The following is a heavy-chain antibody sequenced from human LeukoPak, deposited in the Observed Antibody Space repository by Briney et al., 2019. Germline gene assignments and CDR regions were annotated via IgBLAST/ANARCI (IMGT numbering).Heavy chain of an antibody. CDR3: AREGYCSGATCHSGAHFQH. J-gene: IGHJ1*01. V-gene: IGHV1-46*01. D-gene: IGHD2-15*01. CDR1: GYTFTTYY. CDR2: INLSGGST. Sequence: ASVKVSCKASGYTFTTYYMHWLRQAPGQGLEWMGIINLSGGSTTYAQKFQGRVIMTRDMSTNTVYMELNSLRSADTAVYYCAREGYCSGATCHSGAHFQHWGQGTLVTVSS.